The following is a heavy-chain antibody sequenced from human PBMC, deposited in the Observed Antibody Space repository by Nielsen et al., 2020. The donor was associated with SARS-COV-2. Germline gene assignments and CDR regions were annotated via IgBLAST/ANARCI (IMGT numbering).Heavy chain of an antibody. V-gene: IGHV3-9*01. CDR3: AKDMDRRMVATNY. J-gene: IGHJ4*02. CDR1: GFTFDDYA. Sequence: SLKISCAASGFTFDDYAMHWVRQAPGKGLEWVSGISWNSGSIGYADSVKGRLTISRDNAKNSLYLQMNSLRAEDTALYYCAKDMDRRMVATNYWGQGTLVTVSS. CDR2: ISWNSGSI. D-gene: IGHD5-12*01.